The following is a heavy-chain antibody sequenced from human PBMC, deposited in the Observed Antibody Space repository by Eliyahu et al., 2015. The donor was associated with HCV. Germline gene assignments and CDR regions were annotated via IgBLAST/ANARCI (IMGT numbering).Heavy chain of an antibody. CDR2: ISYDGSNK. V-gene: IGHV3-30-3*01. D-gene: IGHD4-23*01. CDR3: ASSVVTPIAEYFQH. Sequence: QVQLVESGGGVVQPGRSLRLXCAASGFTFSSYAMHWVRQAPGQGLEWVAVISYDGSNKYYADSVKGRFTISRDNSKNTLYLQMNSLRAEDTAVYYCASSVVTPIAEYFQHWGQGTLVTVSS. J-gene: IGHJ1*01. CDR1: GFTFSSYA.